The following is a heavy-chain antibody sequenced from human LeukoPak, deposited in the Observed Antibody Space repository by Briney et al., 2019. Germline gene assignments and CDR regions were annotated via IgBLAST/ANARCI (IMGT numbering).Heavy chain of an antibody. CDR1: GGSISSGGYY. Sequence: SETLSLTCTVSGGSISSGGYYWSWIRQPPGKGLEWIGYIYHSGSTYYNPSLKSRVTISVDRSKNQFSLKLSSVTAADTAVYYCATSGSLDLYYYYMDVWGKGTTVTVSS. CDR2: IYHSGST. J-gene: IGHJ6*03. V-gene: IGHV4-30-2*01. D-gene: IGHD1-26*01. CDR3: ATSGSLDLYYYYMDV.